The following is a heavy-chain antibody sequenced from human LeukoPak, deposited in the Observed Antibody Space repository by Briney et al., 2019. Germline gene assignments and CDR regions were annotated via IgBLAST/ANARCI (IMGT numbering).Heavy chain of an antibody. CDR1: GYTFTGYY. CDR2: INPNSGGT. D-gene: IGHD5-12*01. CDR3: ARLGAEGWLRLRNHFDY. Sequence: ASVKVSCKASGYTFTGYYMHWVRQAPGQGLEWMGWINPNSGGTNYAQKLQGRVTMTTDTSTSTAHMELRSLRSDDTAVYYCARLGAEGWLRLRNHFDYWGQGTLVTVSS. J-gene: IGHJ4*02. V-gene: IGHV1-2*02.